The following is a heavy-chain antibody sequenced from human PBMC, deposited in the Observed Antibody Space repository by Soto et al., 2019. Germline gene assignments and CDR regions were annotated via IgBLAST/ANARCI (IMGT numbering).Heavy chain of an antibody. D-gene: IGHD6-6*01. CDR1: GGSISSGGYY. J-gene: IGHJ4*02. V-gene: IGHV4-31*03. CDR3: ARVDIAARRGIDY. Sequence: SETLSLTCTVSGGSISSGGYYWSWLRQHPGKGLEWIGYIYYSGSTYYNPSLTTRVTISVDTSKNQFSLKLSSVTAADTAVYYCARVDIAARRGIDYWGQGTLVTVSS. CDR2: IYYSGST.